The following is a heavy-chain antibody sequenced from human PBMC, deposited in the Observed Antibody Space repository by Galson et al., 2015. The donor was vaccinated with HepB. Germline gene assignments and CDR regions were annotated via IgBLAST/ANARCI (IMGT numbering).Heavy chain of an antibody. D-gene: IGHD1-1*01. CDR3: VSLVERRDVAFDI. J-gene: IGHJ3*02. V-gene: IGHV3-74*01. Sequence: SLRLSCAASGFTLSSYWMHWVRQAPGKGLVWVSRINSIGSSTSYADSVKGRFTISRDNAKNTLYLQMNSLRAEDTAVYYCVSLVERRDVAFDIWGQGTMVIVSS. CDR1: GFTLSSYW. CDR2: INSIGSST.